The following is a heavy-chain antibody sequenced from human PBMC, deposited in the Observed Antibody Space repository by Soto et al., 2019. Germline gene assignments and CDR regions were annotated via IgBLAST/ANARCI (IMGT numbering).Heavy chain of an antibody. J-gene: IGHJ4*02. CDR3: VRQLQNSLSGIAVAEVTD. Sequence: QLQLQESGPGLVKPSETLSLTCTVSGGSISTSGYYWGWIRQPPGKGLEWIGSIYYGGSTHYNPSVENRVTISVDTSKTQFSLNLSSVTAADTAVYYCVRQLQNSLSGIAVAEVTDWGRGTLVTVSS. CDR2: IYYGGST. V-gene: IGHV4-39*01. CDR1: GGSISTSGYY. D-gene: IGHD6-19*01.